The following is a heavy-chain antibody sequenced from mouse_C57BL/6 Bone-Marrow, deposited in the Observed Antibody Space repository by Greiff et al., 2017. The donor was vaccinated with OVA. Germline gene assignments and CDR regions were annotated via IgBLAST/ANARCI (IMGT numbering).Heavy chain of an antibody. Sequence: EVKLVESGGGLVKPGGSLKLSCAASVFTFSDYGMHWVRQAPEKGLEWVAYISSGSSTIYYADTVKGRFTISRDNAKNTLFLQMTSLRSEDTAMYYCARNDSPFDYWGQGTTLTVSS. J-gene: IGHJ2*01. D-gene: IGHD2-12*01. CDR2: ISSGSSTI. CDR3: ARNDSPFDY. CDR1: VFTFSDYG. V-gene: IGHV5-17*01.